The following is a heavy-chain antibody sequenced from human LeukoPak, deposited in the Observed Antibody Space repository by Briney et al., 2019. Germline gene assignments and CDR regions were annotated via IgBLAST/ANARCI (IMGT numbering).Heavy chain of an antibody. CDR3: ARDLGQYYDTSDNWFDP. J-gene: IGHJ5*02. CDR1: GFTFSDYY. CDR2: ISSSGSTI. D-gene: IGHD3-22*01. V-gene: IGHV3-11*04. Sequence: GGSLRLSCAASGFTFSDYYMSWIRQAPGKGLEWVSYISSSGSTIYYADSVKGRFTISRDNAKNTLNLQMNSLRAEDTAVYYCARDLGQYYDTSDNWFDPWGQGTLVTVSS.